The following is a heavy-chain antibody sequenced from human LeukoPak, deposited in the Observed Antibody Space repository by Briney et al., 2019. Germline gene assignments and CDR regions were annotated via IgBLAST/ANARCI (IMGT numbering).Heavy chain of an antibody. Sequence: PGGSLRLSCAASGFTFSDYAMNWVRQAPGKGLEWVSTISGSGGSTHYADSVKGRFTISRDNSKNTLYLQMNSLRAEDTAVYYCAKDGGGTIFGMVIILHYMDVWGKGTTVTVSS. D-gene: IGHD3-3*01. CDR3: AKDGGGTIFGMVIILHYMDV. CDR2: ISGSGGST. J-gene: IGHJ6*03. CDR1: GFTFSDYA. V-gene: IGHV3-23*01.